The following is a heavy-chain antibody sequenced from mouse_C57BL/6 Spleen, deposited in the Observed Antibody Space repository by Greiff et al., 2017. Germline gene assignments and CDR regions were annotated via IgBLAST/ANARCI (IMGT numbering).Heavy chain of an antibody. J-gene: IGHJ3*01. CDR1: GYAFSSYW. CDR2: IYPGDGDT. CDR3: ARSGDYDYGAY. Sequence: VQLQESGAELVKPGASVKISCKACGYAFSSYWMNWVKQRPGKGLEWIGQIYPGDGDTNYNGKFKGKATLTADKSSSTAYMQLSSLTSEDSAVYFCARSGDYDYGAYWGQGTLVTVSA. D-gene: IGHD2-4*01. V-gene: IGHV1-80*01.